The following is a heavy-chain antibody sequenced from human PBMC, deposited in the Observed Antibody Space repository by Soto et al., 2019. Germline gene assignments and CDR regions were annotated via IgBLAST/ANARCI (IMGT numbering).Heavy chain of an antibody. J-gene: IGHJ5*02. Sequence: QITLKESGPTLVKPTQTLTLTCTFSGFSLTTRGVGVGWIRQPPGKALECLALIYWDDDKRYSPSLQSRLSITKDTYKNQVVLTITNVDPVDTATYYCAHIPNYYQYDWFDPWGQGTLVSVSS. D-gene: IGHD3-16*01. CDR2: IYWDDDK. V-gene: IGHV2-5*02. CDR1: GFSLTTRGVG. CDR3: AHIPNYYQYDWFDP.